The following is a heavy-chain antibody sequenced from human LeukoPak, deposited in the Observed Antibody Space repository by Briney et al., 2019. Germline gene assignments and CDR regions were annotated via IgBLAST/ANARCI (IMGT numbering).Heavy chain of an antibody. CDR3: ASLYCSSTSCYDSNHDY. Sequence: SETLSLTCTVSGGAISSTNYNWGWIRQPPWKGLEWMGSIYDSGSTYYNPSLTSRVTISVDMSKNQFSLKLSSVTAADTAVYYCASLYCSSTSCYDSNHDYWGQGTLVTVSS. J-gene: IGHJ4*02. V-gene: IGHV4-39*07. CDR1: GGAISSTNYN. CDR2: IYDSGST. D-gene: IGHD2-2*01.